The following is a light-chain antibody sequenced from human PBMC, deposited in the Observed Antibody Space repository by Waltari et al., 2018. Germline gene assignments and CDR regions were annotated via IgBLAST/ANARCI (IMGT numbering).Light chain of an antibody. Sequence: EIVLTQSPGTLSVSPGERASLACRASQSGSKYLAWYQQKPGQARRLLIYDASTRATGIPARFSATGWGTDFSLSISRLEPEDFAVYYCQKYETLPATFGQGTKVQMK. CDR2: DAS. J-gene: IGKJ1*01. CDR1: QSGSKY. CDR3: QKYETLPAT. V-gene: IGKV3-20*01.